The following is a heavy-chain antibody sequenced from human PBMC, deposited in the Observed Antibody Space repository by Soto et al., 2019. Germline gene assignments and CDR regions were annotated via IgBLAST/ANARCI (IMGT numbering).Heavy chain of an antibody. CDR2: ISSSGSTI. CDR1: GFTFSDYY. V-gene: IGHV3-11*01. J-gene: IGHJ4*01. CDR3: TTDSYSTIIIVRFDY. D-gene: IGHD3-22*01. Sequence: GGSLRLSCAASGFTFSDYYMSWIRQAPGKGLEWVSYISSSGSTIYYAAPVKGRFAISRDDSNNMVYLQMNSLKIEDTAVYYCTTDSYSTIIIVRFDYWGHGTLVTVSS.